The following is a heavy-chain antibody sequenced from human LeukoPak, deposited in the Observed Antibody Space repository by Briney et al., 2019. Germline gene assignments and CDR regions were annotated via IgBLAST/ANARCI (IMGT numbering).Heavy chain of an antibody. D-gene: IGHD4-23*01. J-gene: IGHJ4*02. V-gene: IGHV4-39*01. CDR2: IYYSGSA. CDR3: ARTSRGGKTKRFDY. Sequence: SETLSLTCSVSGGSVSSTGYYWGWIRQPPGKGLEWIGSIYYSGSAYYNPSLKSRVTISVDTSKNQFSLKLSSVTAADTAVYYCARTSRGGKTKRFDYWGQGTLVTVSS. CDR1: GGSVSSTGYY.